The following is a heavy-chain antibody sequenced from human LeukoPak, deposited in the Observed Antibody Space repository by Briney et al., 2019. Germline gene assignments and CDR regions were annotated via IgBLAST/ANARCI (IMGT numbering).Heavy chain of an antibody. Sequence: GGSLRLSCAASGFTFSSYSLNWVRQAPGKGLEWVSYISSSSSTIYYADSVTGRFTISRDNAKNSLFLQMNSLRVEDTAVYYCARSGISSPDYWGQGAPVTVSS. D-gene: IGHD1-14*01. J-gene: IGHJ4*02. CDR3: ARSGISSPDY. V-gene: IGHV3-48*04. CDR2: ISSSSSTI. CDR1: GFTFSSYS.